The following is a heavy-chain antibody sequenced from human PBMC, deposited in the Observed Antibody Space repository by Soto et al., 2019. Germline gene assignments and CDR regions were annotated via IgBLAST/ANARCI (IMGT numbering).Heavy chain of an antibody. J-gene: IGHJ3*01. CDR3: ATWHEREHAFDV. Sequence: DVQLVESGGGLIQPGESLRLSCAAFGLTISGQKYVAWVRQAPGKRLEWVSALYDVDGSFYADSVTGRFTTSSDSSKTTVYLQMNDLRPDDTAVYYCATWHEREHAFDVWGQGTTVTISS. D-gene: IGHD1-1*01. CDR2: LYDVDGS. V-gene: IGHV3-53*01. CDR1: GLTISGQKY.